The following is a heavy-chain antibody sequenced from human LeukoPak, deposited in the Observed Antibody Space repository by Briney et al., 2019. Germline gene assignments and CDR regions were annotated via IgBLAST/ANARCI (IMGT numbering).Heavy chain of an antibody. D-gene: IGHD3-22*01. Sequence: GRSLRLSCAASGFTFDDYAMRWVRQAPGKGLEWVSGISWNSGSIGYADSVKGRFTISRDNAKNSLYLQMNSLRAEDMALYYCAKAGSSGYYSHFDYWGQGTLVTVSS. CDR3: AKAGSSGYYSHFDY. CDR1: GFTFDDYA. V-gene: IGHV3-9*03. CDR2: ISWNSGSI. J-gene: IGHJ4*02.